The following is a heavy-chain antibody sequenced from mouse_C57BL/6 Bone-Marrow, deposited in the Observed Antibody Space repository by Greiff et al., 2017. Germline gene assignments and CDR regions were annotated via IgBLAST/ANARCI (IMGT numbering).Heavy chain of an antibody. Sequence: LQQSGAELVRPGASVKLSCTASGFNIKDDCLHWVKQRPGQGLEWIGWIDPGDGDTEYASKFQGKATITADTSSNTAYLQLSSLTSEDTSVYYCTTRGIIKTVPIAYWGQGTLGTVS. J-gene: IGHJ3*01. CDR3: TTRGIIKTVPIAY. V-gene: IGHV14-4*01. D-gene: IGHD1-1*01. CDR1: GFNIKDDC. CDR2: IDPGDGDT.